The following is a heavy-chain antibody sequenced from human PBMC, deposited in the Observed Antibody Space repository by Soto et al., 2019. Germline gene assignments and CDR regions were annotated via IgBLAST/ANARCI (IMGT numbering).Heavy chain of an antibody. CDR3: AKVALLGPLHYCYYFDV. V-gene: IGHV3-9*01. CDR2: ISWTSGSI. CDR1: GFKFGDYA. Sequence: EVQLVESGGGLAQPGRSLRLACAASGFKFGDYAMHWVRQAPGKCLEWVSGISWTSGSIAYADSVKGRFTVSRDNAQNYLYLEMPSLRHGDTASYYCAKVALLGPLHYCYYFDVWGRGTTVTVSS. D-gene: IGHD3-16*01. J-gene: IGHJ6*03.